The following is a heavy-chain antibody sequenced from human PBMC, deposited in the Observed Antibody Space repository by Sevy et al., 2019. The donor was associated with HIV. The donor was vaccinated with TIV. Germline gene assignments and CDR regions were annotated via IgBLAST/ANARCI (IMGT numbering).Heavy chain of an antibody. CDR2: ISSSGTTV. V-gene: IGHV3-48*03. D-gene: IGHD3-22*01. CDR1: GFTFSSYE. Sequence: GGSLRLSCAASGFTFSSYEMTWVRQAPGKGLEWVSSISSSGTTVYYGDSVEGRFTISRDNPKNSLYLQMNSLRAEDTAVYYGARKGGAYDIGFDPWGQGTLVTVSS. J-gene: IGHJ5*02. CDR3: ARKGGAYDIGFDP.